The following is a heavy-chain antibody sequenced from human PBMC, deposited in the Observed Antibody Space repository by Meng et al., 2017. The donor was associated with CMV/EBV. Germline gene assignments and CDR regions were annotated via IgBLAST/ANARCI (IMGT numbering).Heavy chain of an antibody. CDR3: ARVTFNRNIVVVPAAMVY. V-gene: IGHV1-2*02. Sequence: GESLKISCAASGFTFTGYYMHWVRQAPGQGLEWMGWINPNSGGTNYAQKFQGRVTMTRDTSISTAYMELSRLRSDDTAVYYCARVTFNRNIVVVPAAMVYWGQGTLVTVSS. CDR2: INPNSGGT. J-gene: IGHJ4*02. D-gene: IGHD2-2*01. CDR1: GFTFTGYY.